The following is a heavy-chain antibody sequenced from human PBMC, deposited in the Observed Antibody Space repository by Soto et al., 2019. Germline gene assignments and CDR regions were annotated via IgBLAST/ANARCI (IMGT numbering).Heavy chain of an antibody. Sequence: PEGSLRLSCAASGFTFSSYAMGWVRQAPGKGLEWVSSISGIGHSTYYADSVKGRFTISRDNSKNTLHLQMNSLRAEDTAVYYCAKRIMSTIGHFDSWGQGTLVTVCS. V-gene: IGHV3-23*01. CDR1: GFTFSSYA. CDR2: ISGIGHST. J-gene: IGHJ4*02. D-gene: IGHD1-1*01. CDR3: AKRIMSTIGHFDS.